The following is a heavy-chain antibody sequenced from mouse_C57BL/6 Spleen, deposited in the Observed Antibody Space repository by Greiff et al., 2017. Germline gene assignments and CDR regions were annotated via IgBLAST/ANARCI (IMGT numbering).Heavy chain of an antibody. J-gene: IGHJ3*01. Sequence: VQLQQSGPELVKPGASVKISCKASGYTFTDYYMNWVKQSHGKSLEWIGDINPNNGGTSYNQKFKGKATLTVDKSSSTAYMELRSLTSEDSAVYYCARLPYDQGVGFAYWGQGTLVTVAA. D-gene: IGHD2-12*01. V-gene: IGHV1-26*01. CDR3: ARLPYDQGVGFAY. CDR2: INPNNGGT. CDR1: GYTFTDYY.